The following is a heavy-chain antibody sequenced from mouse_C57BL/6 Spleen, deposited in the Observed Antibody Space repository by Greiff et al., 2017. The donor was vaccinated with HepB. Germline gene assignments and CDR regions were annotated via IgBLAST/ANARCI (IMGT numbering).Heavy chain of an antibody. D-gene: IGHD2-4*01. Sequence: QVQLKQPGAELVKPGASVKLSCKASGYTFTSYWMQWVKQRPGQGLEWIGEIDPSDSYTNYNQKFKGKATLTVDTSSSTAYMQLSSLTSEDSAVYYCAKGYDYDEGNFDYWGQGTTLTVSS. CDR1: GYTFTSYW. V-gene: IGHV1-50*01. CDR3: AKGYDYDEGNFDY. CDR2: IDPSDSYT. J-gene: IGHJ2*01.